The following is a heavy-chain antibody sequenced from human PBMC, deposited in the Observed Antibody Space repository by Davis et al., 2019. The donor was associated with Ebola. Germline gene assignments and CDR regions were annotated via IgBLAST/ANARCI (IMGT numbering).Heavy chain of an antibody. D-gene: IGHD3-16*02. J-gene: IGHJ4*02. CDR3: ARDGISEFIDLDY. V-gene: IGHV3-21*05. CDR1: GFTFSTYT. CDR2: ISSSSSYT. Sequence: GESLKISCAASGFTFSTYTMSWVRQAPGKGLEWVSYISSSSSYTNYADSVKGRFTISRDNAKNSLYLQMNSLRAEDTAVYYCARDGISEFIDLDYWGQGTLVTVSS.